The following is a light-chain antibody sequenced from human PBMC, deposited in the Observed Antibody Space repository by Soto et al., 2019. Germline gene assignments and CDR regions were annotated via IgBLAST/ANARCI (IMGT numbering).Light chain of an antibody. V-gene: IGKV1-5*03. CDR3: QQYSHYSRT. CDR2: RTS. J-gene: IGKJ1*01. CDR1: QSVDHW. Sequence: DIQLTQSPSTLSASIGDRVTITCRASQSVDHWLAWYQQKPGEAPKLLISRTSTLHSGVPSRFSGSGSGTEFTPTISGLQPDDFATYYCQQYSHYSRTFGEGTKVEI.